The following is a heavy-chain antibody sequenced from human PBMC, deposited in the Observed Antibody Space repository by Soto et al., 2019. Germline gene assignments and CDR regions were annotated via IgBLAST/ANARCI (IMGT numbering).Heavy chain of an antibody. CDR2: IHPSGGGT. Sequence: QVQLVQSGAEVKKPGASVKVSCKPSGYTFNTYYLHWVRQAPGQALEWMGVIHPSGGGTTYAQKCLGRVTVTRDTSTSTVFMELSSLRSDESAVYYWARGRHIAVVTASFDYWGQGTLVTVSS. V-gene: IGHV1-46*02. CDR3: ARGRHIAVVTASFDY. CDR1: GYTFNTYY. J-gene: IGHJ4*02. D-gene: IGHD2-21*02.